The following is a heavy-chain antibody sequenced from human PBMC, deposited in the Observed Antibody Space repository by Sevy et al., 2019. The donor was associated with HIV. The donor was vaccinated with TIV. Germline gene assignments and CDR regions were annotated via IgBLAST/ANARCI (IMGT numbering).Heavy chain of an antibody. CDR2: ISYDGNQ. CDR1: GFNFNTYG. CDR3: ARAGRLRLGELSSGPDY. V-gene: IGHV3-30*03. J-gene: IGHJ4*02. Sequence: GGSLRLSCTASGFNFNTYGMHWVRQAPGKGLEWLAIISYDGNQYYEDSVEGRFTIYGDNSRNTLYLQMNSLRTEYTAVFHCARAGRLRLGELSSGPDYWGPGTLVTVSS. D-gene: IGHD3-16*02.